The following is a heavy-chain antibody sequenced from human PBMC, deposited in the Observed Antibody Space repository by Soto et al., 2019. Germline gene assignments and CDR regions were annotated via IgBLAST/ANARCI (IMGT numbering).Heavy chain of an antibody. CDR2: ISAYNGNT. CDR3: AAYSGYCSGGSCLGSWFDP. J-gene: IGHJ5*02. D-gene: IGHD2-15*01. CDR1: GYTFTSYG. V-gene: IGHV1-18*01. Sequence: ASVKVSCKASGYTFTSYGIGWVRQAPGQGLEWMGWISAYNGNTNYAQKLQGRVTMTTDTSTSTAYMELRSLRSDDTAVYYCAAYSGYCSGGSCLGSWFDPWGQGTLVTVS.